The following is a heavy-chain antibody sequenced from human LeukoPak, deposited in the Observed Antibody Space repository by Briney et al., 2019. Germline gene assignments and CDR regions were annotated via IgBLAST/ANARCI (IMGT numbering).Heavy chain of an antibody. Sequence: PSETLSLTCSVSDDSITMYYWTWIRQPPGKGLEWIGYVDHTGSTNFNPSLNGRVSISRDTSKNLFSLRLRSVTAADTAVYYCARLGALPLWYYFDYWGQGTLVTVSS. CDR1: DDSITMYY. V-gene: IGHV4-59*01. J-gene: IGHJ4*02. D-gene: IGHD2-8*02. CDR3: ARLGALPLWYYFDY. CDR2: VDHTGST.